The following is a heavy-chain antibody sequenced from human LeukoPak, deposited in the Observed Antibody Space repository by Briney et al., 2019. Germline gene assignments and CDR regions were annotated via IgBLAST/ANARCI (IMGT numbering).Heavy chain of an antibody. V-gene: IGHV3-7*01. CDR2: IKQDGSEK. D-gene: IGHD3-22*01. CDR1: GFTFSSYW. CDR3: ARAEVVEGQMAFDY. J-gene: IGHJ4*02. Sequence: GGSLRLSCAASGFTFSSYWMSWVRQAPGKGLEWVANIKQDGSEKYYVDSVKGRFTISRDSAKNSLYLQMNSLRAEDTAVYYCARAEVVEGQMAFDYWGQGTLVTVSS.